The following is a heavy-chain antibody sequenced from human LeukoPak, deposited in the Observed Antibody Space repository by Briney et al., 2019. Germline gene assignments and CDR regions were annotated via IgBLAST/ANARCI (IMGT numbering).Heavy chain of an antibody. D-gene: IGHD6-13*01. V-gene: IGHV3-30*18. Sequence: GGSPRLSCAPSGFTLSTYGLHWVRPAPREGGEWVAAIASNGGSEYYADSVKGRFTISRDNSKNTLFLQMNSLRPDDTAVYYCAKRGHYSINWYHYFDYWGQGTLVTVSS. CDR1: GFTLSTYG. CDR2: IASNGGSE. J-gene: IGHJ4*02. CDR3: AKRGHYSINWYHYFDY.